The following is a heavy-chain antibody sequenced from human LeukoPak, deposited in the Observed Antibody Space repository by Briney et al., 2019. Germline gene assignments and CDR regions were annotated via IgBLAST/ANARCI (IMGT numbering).Heavy chain of an antibody. V-gene: IGHV1-2*02. J-gene: IGHJ6*02. CDR1: GCIFTNYY. D-gene: IGHD3-10*01. CDR3: ARAEARFGDLLRDTFHYNGLDV. CDR2: INPNSGAT. Sequence: ASVQASSKASGCIFTNYYMHWGRRAPGQGVEWMGWINPNSGATNNKQKFQGRVTITIDTSKNIASLELNNLRSDDTAVYYCARAEARFGDLLRDTFHYNGLDVWGQGTTVTVSS.